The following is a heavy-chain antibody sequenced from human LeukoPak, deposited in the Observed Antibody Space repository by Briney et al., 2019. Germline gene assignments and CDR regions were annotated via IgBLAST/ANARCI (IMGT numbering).Heavy chain of an antibody. Sequence: VASVTVSCKASGYTFTSYGISWVRRAPGQGLEWMGWISAYNGNTNYAQKLQGRVTMTTDTSTSTAYMELRSLRSDDTAVYYCARTHSSGWLTTYYFDYWGQGTLVTVSS. V-gene: IGHV1-18*01. CDR1: GYTFTSYG. CDR3: ARTHSSGWLTTYYFDY. J-gene: IGHJ4*02. CDR2: ISAYNGNT. D-gene: IGHD6-19*01.